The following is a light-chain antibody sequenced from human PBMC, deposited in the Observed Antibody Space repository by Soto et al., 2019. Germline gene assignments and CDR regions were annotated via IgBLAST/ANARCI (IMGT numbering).Light chain of an antibody. V-gene: IGLV2-14*03. Sequence: QSVLTQPASVSGSPGQSITVSCFGTSSDVGGYNYVSWYQQHPGKAPKLIIHDVSNRPSGVSNRFSGSKSGNTASLTISGLQAEDEAYYYCSSYVSCNTQVFGGGTKLTVL. J-gene: IGLJ2*01. CDR2: DVS. CDR3: SSYVSCNTQV. CDR1: SSDVGGYNY.